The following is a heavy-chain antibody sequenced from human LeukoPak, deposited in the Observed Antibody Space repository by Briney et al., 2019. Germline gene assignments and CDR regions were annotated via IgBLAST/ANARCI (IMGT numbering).Heavy chain of an antibody. V-gene: IGHV4-59*11. CDR1: GGSLSTHH. D-gene: IGHD3-22*01. CDR3: ARGYVSSAYYPFNY. CDR2: ISDSGST. J-gene: IGHJ4*02. Sequence: SETLPLTCVVSGGSLSTHHWSWIRQSPGRGLEWIGYISDSGSTNYNPSLKSRVTISVDTSKNQFSLMLSSVTAADTAVYYCARGYVSSAYYPFNYWGQGTLVTVSS.